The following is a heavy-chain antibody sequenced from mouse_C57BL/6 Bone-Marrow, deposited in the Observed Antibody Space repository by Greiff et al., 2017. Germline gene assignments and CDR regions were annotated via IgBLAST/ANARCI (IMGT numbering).Heavy chain of an antibody. Sequence: EVMLVESGGGLVQSGRSLRLSCATSGFTFSDFYMEWVRQAPGKGLEWIAASRNKANDYTTEYSASVKGRFIVSRDTSQSILYLQMNALRAEDTAIYYCARDADSSGLFAYWGQGTLVTVSA. CDR1: GFTFSDFY. D-gene: IGHD3-2*02. CDR2: SRNKANDYTT. CDR3: ARDADSSGLFAY. J-gene: IGHJ3*01. V-gene: IGHV7-1*01.